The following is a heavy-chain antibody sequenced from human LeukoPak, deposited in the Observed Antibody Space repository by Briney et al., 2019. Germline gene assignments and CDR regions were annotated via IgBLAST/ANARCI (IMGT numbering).Heavy chain of an antibody. V-gene: IGHV3-9*01. CDR3: AKDRGSLYYDYVWGSYADVFDI. D-gene: IGHD3-16*01. J-gene: IGHJ3*02. CDR2: ISWYSGSI. Sequence: PGRSLRLSCAASGFTFDDYAMHWVRQAPGKGLERVSGISWYSGSIGYADSVKDRFTISRDNAKNSLYLQMNSLRAEDTALYYCAKDRGSLYYDYVWGSYADVFDIWGQGTMVIVFS. CDR1: GFTFDDYA.